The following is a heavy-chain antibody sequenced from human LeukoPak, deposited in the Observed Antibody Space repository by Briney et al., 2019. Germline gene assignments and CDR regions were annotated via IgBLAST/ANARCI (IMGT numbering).Heavy chain of an antibody. D-gene: IGHD4-17*01. J-gene: IGHJ2*01. CDR2: ITWNGAST. CDR1: GFTLDDYG. CDR3: AREYGDYSSYFDL. V-gene: IGHV3-20*04. Sequence: GGALRLSCAASGFTLDDYGMSCVRQAPGKGLEWVSGITWNGASTGFAGSVKGRFTISRDTAKNSLYLGMSSLRAEDTALYYCAREYGDYSSYFDLWGRGTLVTVSS.